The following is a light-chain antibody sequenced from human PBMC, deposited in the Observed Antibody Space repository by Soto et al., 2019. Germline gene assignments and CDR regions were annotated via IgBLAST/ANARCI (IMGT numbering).Light chain of an antibody. Sequence: IVLTQSPATLSLSPGERATLSCRASQSVNNYVSWYQHKPGQSPRLLIDDTTTRATAIPARFSGSGSCTNFTLTINSLEPDDFAVYYCHHRGNVGQGTRLEIK. CDR1: QSVNNY. V-gene: IGKV3-11*01. J-gene: IGKJ5*01. CDR3: HHRGN. CDR2: DTT.